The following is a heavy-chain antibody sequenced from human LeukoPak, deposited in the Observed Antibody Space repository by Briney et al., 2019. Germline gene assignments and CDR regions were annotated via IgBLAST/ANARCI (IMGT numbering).Heavy chain of an antibody. V-gene: IGHV4-39*01. D-gene: IGHD4-11*01. Sequence: TSETLSLTCTVSGGSISSSSCYWGWIRQPPGKGLEWIGSIYYSGSTYYNPSLKSRVTISVDTSKNQFSLKLSSVTAADTAVYYCARWTYRNYFDYWGQGTLVTVSS. CDR1: GGSISSSSCY. CDR2: IYYSGST. J-gene: IGHJ4*02. CDR3: ARWTYRNYFDY.